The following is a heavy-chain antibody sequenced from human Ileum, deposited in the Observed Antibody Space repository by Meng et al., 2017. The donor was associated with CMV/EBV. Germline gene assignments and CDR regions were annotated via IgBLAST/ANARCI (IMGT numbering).Heavy chain of an antibody. CDR1: GYAFSSNN. V-gene: IGHV7-4-1*02. CDR3: ARDGLSGRYFDY. D-gene: IGHD1-26*01. CDR2: IDTNTGHP. J-gene: IGHJ4*02. Sequence: SCQASGYAFSSNNMIWVRQAPGQAPEWMGWIDTNTGHPTYAQGFTGRFVFSFDTPVSTAYLQISSLKPEDTAVYYCARDGLSGRYFDYWGQGTLVTVSS.